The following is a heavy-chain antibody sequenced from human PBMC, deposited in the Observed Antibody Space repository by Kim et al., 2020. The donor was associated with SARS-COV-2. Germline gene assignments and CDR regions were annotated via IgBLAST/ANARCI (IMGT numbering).Heavy chain of an antibody. Sequence: GGSLRLSCTASGFTFGDYAMSWFRQAPGKGLEWVGFIRCKAYGGTTEYAASVKGRFTISRDDSKSIAYLQMNSLKTEDTAVYYCTRQNCSGGSCYLYYYYGMDVWGQGTTVTVSS. CDR1: GFTFGDYA. CDR2: IRCKAYGGTT. CDR3: TRQNCSGGSCYLYYYYGMDV. V-gene: IGHV3-49*03. D-gene: IGHD2-15*01. J-gene: IGHJ6*02.